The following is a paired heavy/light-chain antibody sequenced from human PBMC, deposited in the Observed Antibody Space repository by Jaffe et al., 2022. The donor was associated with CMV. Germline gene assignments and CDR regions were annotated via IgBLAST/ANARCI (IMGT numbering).Light chain of an antibody. CDR1: QGISSY. Sequence: AIRITQSPSSLSASTGDRVTITCRASQGISSYLAWYQQKPGKAPKLLIYAASTLQSGVPSRFSGSGSGTDFTLTISCLQSEDFATYYCQQYYSYPTFGQGTKVEIK. V-gene: IGKV1-8*01. CDR2: AAS. J-gene: IGKJ1*01. CDR3: QQYYSYPT.
Heavy chain of an antibody. CDR2: INHSGST. J-gene: IGHJ6*03. CDR1: GGSFSGYY. D-gene: IGHD4-4*01. V-gene: IGHV4-34*01. Sequence: QVQLQQWGAGLLKPSETLSLTCAVYGGSFSGYYWSWIRQPPGKGLEWIGEINHSGSTNYNPSLKSRVTISVDTSKNQFSLKLSSVTAADTAVYYCARGTGVDYTKLRYYYYMDVWGKGTTVTVSS. CDR3: ARGTGVDYTKLRYYYYMDV.